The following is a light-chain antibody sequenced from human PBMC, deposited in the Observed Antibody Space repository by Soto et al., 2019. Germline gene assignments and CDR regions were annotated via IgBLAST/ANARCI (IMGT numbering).Light chain of an antibody. V-gene: IGKV1-5*03. CDR2: KAS. CDR1: ESISNW. CDR3: QQYDNYSRT. J-gene: IGKJ1*01. Sequence: DIQMTQSPSTLSASVGDRVTITCRASESISNWLAWYQQKPGKAPKLLIFKASALESGVPSRFSGSGSGTEFTLTISGLLPDDFATYYCQQYDNYSRTFGPGTRVEVK.